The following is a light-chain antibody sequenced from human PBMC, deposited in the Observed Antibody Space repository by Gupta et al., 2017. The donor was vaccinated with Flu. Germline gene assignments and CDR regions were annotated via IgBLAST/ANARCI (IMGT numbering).Light chain of an antibody. J-gene: IGLJ2*01. Sequence: SPGHTAVITCSGDKLGDKFACWYQQKPGQSPTLVIYKDNKRPAGTPDRFSGSNSGNTATLTISGTQAMDEADYYCQVWDSRTGVFGGGTKVTVL. CDR1: KLGDKF. V-gene: IGLV3-1*01. CDR2: KDN. CDR3: QVWDSRTGV.